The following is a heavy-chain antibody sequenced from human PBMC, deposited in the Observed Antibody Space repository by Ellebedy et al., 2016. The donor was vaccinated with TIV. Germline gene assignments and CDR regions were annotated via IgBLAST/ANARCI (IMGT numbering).Heavy chain of an antibody. J-gene: IGHJ4*02. V-gene: IGHV1-46*01. CDR3: ARDLRYYDSSGYSADY. Sequence: ASVKVSXKASGYTFTSYYMHWVRQAPGQGLEWMGIINPSGGSTSYAQKFQGRVTMTRDTSTSTVYMELSSLRSEDTAVYYCARDLRYYDSSGYSADYWGQGTLVTVSS. CDR2: INPSGGST. D-gene: IGHD3-22*01. CDR1: GYTFTSYY.